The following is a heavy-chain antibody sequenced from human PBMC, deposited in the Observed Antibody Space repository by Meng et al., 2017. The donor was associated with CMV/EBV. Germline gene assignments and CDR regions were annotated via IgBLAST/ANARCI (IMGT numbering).Heavy chain of an antibody. D-gene: IGHD3-3*01. V-gene: IGHV3-7*01. CDR2: IKQDGSEK. J-gene: IGHJ4*02. CDR1: GFTFSSYW. CDR3: ARGDYDFWSGHIISYFDY. Sequence: GGSLRLSCAASGFTFSSYWMSWVRQAPGKGLEWVANIKQDGSEKSYVDSVKGRFTISRDNAKNSLYLQMNSLRAEDTAVYYCARGDYDFWSGHIISYFDYWGQGTRVTVSS.